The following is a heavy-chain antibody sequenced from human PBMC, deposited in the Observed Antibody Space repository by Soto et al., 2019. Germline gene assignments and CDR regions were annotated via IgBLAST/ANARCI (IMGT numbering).Heavy chain of an antibody. Sequence: EVQLVESGGGLVQPGGSLRLSCVASGFIFSNYEMNWVRQAPGKGLEWVSYISSSGRTTYYADSVKGRFTISRDNAKKSLDLQINSLGAQDTALYYCARGTYPNSGRGSSWFDPWGQGNLVTVSP. CDR1: GFIFSNYE. V-gene: IGHV3-48*03. CDR3: ARGTYPNSGRGSSWFDP. D-gene: IGHD6-19*01. CDR2: ISSSGRTT. J-gene: IGHJ5*02.